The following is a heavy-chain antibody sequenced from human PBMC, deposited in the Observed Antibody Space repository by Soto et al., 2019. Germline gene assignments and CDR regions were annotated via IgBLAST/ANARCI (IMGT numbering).Heavy chain of an antibody. CDR3: AREMGRGYSYGFYY. D-gene: IGHD5-18*01. CDR2: ISSSSSYI. CDR1: GFTFSSYS. V-gene: IGHV3-21*01. J-gene: IGHJ4*02. Sequence: EMQLVESGGGLVKPGGSLRLSCAASGFTFSSYSMNWVRQAPGKGLEWVSSISSSSSYIYYADSVKGRFTISRDNAKNSLYLQMNSLRAEDTAVYYCAREMGRGYSYGFYYWGQGTLVTVSS.